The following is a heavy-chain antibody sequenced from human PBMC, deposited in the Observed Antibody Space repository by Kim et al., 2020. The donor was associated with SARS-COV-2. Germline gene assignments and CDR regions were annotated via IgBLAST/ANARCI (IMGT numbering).Heavy chain of an antibody. D-gene: IGHD2-2*01. J-gene: IGHJ3*02. CDR3: ARELSDAFDI. CDR1: RFTFSDYY. CDR2: ISSSGSTI. Sequence: GGSLRLSCAASRFTFSDYYMSWIRQAPGKGLEWVSYISSSGSTIYYADSVNGRFTISRDNAKNSLFLQMNSLRGEDTAVYYCARELSDAFDIWGQGTMVTVSS. V-gene: IGHV3-11*04.